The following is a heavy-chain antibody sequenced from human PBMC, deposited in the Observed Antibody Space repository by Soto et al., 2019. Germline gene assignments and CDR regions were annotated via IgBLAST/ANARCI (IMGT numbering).Heavy chain of an antibody. CDR2: ISAYNGNT. Sequence: QVQLVQSGAEVKKPGASVKVSCKASGYTFTIYDIGWVRQAPGQGLEWMGWISAYNGNTNYVQSLQGRVTMTTDTSTNTAYMELRSLRSDDTAVYYCARERRRPYYDILTGYYPFDYWGQGTLVTVSS. CDR1: GYTFTIYD. V-gene: IGHV1-18*01. J-gene: IGHJ4*02. D-gene: IGHD3-9*01. CDR3: ARERRRPYYDILTGYYPFDY.